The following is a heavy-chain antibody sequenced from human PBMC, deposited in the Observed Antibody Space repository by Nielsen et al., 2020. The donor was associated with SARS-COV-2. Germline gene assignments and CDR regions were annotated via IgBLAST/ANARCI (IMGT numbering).Heavy chain of an antibody. CDR3: ASVTSYDSSGYISY. Sequence: GGSLRLSCAASGFSVSGNYMSWIRQAPGKGPEWVSYISSSSSYTNYADSVKGRFTISRDNAKNSLYLQMNSLRAEDTAVYYCASVTSYDSSGYISYWGQGTLVTVSS. V-gene: IGHV3-11*03. D-gene: IGHD3-22*01. CDR1: GFSVSGNY. CDR2: ISSSSSYT. J-gene: IGHJ4*02.